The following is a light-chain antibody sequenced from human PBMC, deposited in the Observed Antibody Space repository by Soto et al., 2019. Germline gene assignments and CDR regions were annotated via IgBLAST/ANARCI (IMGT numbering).Light chain of an antibody. CDR2: GAS. CDR1: QSVSSNY. J-gene: IGKJ4*01. Sequence: EIVLTQSPGSLSLSPGERATLSCMAIQSVSSNYLALYQQKPGQAPRLLIYGASSRATGIPDRFSGSGSGTDFTLTISRLEPKDFAVYYCQQYGSSPSLTFGGGTKVDIK. CDR3: QQYGSSPSLT. V-gene: IGKV3-20*01.